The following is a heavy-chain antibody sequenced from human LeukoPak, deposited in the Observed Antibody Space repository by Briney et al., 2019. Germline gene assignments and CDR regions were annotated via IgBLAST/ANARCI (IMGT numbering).Heavy chain of an antibody. CDR1: GFTFSSYG. CDR2: IWYDGSNK. Sequence: PGRSLRLSCAASGFTFSSYGMHWVRQAPGKGLEWVAVIWYDGSNKYSADSVKGRFTISRDNSKNTLYLQMNSLRAEDTAVYYCARDFPKYSSSWYSWFDPWGQGTLVTVSS. D-gene: IGHD6-13*01. V-gene: IGHV3-33*01. CDR3: ARDFPKYSSSWYSWFDP. J-gene: IGHJ5*02.